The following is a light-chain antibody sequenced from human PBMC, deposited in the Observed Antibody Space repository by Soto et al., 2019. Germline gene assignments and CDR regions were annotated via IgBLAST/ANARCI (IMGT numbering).Light chain of an antibody. J-gene: IGKJ3*01. CDR3: QQGYRTPFT. Sequence: DIQITQSPSSLSASVGDRVTITCRASESVSSKLNWYQQKPGKAPALLISAASRLHSGVPSRFSGSGSGTDFTLTISSLQHEDFASYYCQQGYRTPFTFGPGTKLDIK. CDR2: AAS. CDR1: ESVSSK. V-gene: IGKV1-39*01.